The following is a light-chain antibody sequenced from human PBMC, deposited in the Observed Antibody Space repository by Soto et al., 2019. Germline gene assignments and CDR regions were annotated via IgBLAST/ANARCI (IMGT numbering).Light chain of an antibody. J-gene: IGLJ2*01. CDR2: SNN. CDR3: GAWYDTLNVLV. CDR1: SSNIGSKS. V-gene: IGLV1-44*01. Sequence: QSVLTQPPSVSGTPGQTVTISCSGSSSNIGSKSVQWYQQLPETAPKLLIYSNNQRPSGVPDRFSGSKSGTSASLAISGLQSEDEAHYYCGAWYDTLNVLVFGGGTKVTVL.